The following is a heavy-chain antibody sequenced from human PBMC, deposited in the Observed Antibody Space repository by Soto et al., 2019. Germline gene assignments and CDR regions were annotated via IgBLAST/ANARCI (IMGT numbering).Heavy chain of an antibody. D-gene: IGHD4-17*01. J-gene: IGHJ4*02. V-gene: IGHV3-20*01. CDR3: ARGLGDYTFDC. CDR1: GFTFDDYG. CDR2: INWNGGRT. Sequence: EVQLVESGGGVVRPGGSLRLSCAASGFTFDDYGMTWVRQAPGKGLEWVSGINWNGGRTGYAASVKGRFTISRDNAKNSLYLQMHGLRAEDTALYHCARGLGDYTFDCWGQGTLLTGSS.